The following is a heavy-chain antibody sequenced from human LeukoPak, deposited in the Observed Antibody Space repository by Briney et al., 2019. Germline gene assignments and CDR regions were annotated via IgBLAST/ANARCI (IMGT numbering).Heavy chain of an antibody. CDR1: GGSISSYY. D-gene: IGHD3-22*01. Sequence: PSETLSLTCTVSGGSISSYYWSWIRQPPGKGLQWIGYIDYSGSTNYNPSLESRVTISVDTSKNQFSLKLTSVTAADTAVYYCARDRYYDSSGPSFDYWGQGTLVTVSS. J-gene: IGHJ4*02. CDR2: IDYSGST. CDR3: ARDRYYDSSGPSFDY. V-gene: IGHV4-59*01.